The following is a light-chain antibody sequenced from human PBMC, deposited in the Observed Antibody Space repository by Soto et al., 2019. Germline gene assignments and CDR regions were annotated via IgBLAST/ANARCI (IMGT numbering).Light chain of an antibody. V-gene: IGKV3-11*01. CDR2: DAT. J-gene: IGKJ2*01. CDR1: QRITSY. CDR3: QQRSDWQYT. Sequence: EVVLTQSPATLSSSPGERATLSCRASQRITSYLAWYQQRPGQAPRLLIYDATNRASGVPARFSGSRSGTDFTLTISSLQPEDFAVYFCQQRSDWQYTFGQGTKVE.